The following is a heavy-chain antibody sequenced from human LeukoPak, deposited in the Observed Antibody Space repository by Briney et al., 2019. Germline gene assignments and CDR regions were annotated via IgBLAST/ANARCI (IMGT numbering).Heavy chain of an antibody. D-gene: IGHD2-15*01. Sequence: SETLSLTCTVSGASIRSGDYYWSWIRQPPGKGLEWIGYIYDSGSTYYNPSLKSRITISVDTSENRFSLKLSSVAATDTAVYYCARDCSGGSCYGAFDIWGQGTMVTVSS. CDR1: GASIRSGDYY. CDR3: ARDCSGGSCYGAFDI. V-gene: IGHV4-30-4*01. CDR2: IYDSGST. J-gene: IGHJ3*02.